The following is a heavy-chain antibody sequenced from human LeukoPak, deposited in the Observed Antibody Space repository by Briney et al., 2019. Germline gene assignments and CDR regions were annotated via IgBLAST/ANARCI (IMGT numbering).Heavy chain of an antibody. D-gene: IGHD3-22*01. CDR3: ARSPYYDSSGYYGSPDWYFDL. J-gene: IGHJ2*01. CDR1: GGTFSSYA. Sequence: SVKVSCKASGGTFSSYAISWVRQAPGQGLEWMGGIIPIFGTANYAQRFQGRVTITADESTSTAYMELSSLRSEDTAVYYCARSPYYDSSGYYGSPDWYFDLWGRGTLVTVSS. CDR2: IIPIFGTA. V-gene: IGHV1-69*01.